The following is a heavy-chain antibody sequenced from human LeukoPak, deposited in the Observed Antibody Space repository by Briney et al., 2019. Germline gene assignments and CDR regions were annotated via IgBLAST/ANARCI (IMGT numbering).Heavy chain of an antibody. Sequence: ASVKVSCKASGYTFNNHYMYWVRQAPGQGLEWMGVINPSGGSTSYAQKFQGRVTMARDTSTRTVYMEVNSLRSEDTAVYYCARQGTYSSAIGMGYWGQGTLVTVSS. V-gene: IGHV1-46*02. CDR2: INPSGGST. CDR3: ARQGTYSSAIGMGY. D-gene: IGHD6-19*01. J-gene: IGHJ4*02. CDR1: GYTFNNHY.